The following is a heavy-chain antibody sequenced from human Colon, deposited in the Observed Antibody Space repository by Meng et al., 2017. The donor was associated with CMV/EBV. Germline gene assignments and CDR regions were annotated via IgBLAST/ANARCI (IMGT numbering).Heavy chain of an antibody. J-gene: IGHJ4*02. D-gene: IGHD4-17*01. CDR1: GFTFDDYT. V-gene: IGHV3-43*01. CDR2: VSWDGGST. CDR3: AKGTAATTVPDFDS. Sequence: GGSLRLSCAASGFTFDDYTMNWVRHALGKGLEWVALVSWDGGSTRYADSVRGRFTISRDNSNNLLVLQLNSLRSDDSALYYCAKGTAATTVPDFDSWGQGTLVTVSS.